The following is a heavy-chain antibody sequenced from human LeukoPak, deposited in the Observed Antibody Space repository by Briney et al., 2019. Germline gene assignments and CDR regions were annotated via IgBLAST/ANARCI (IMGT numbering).Heavy chain of an antibody. CDR3: ARDRSSYDYYFDH. Sequence: GGSLRLSCAASGFTFSNYAMHWVRQAPGKGLEWVAVISYDGSNKYYADSVKGRFTISRDNSKNTLYLQMNSLRAEDTAAFYCARDRSSYDYYFDHWGQGTLVTVSS. J-gene: IGHJ4*02. V-gene: IGHV3-30-3*01. CDR2: ISYDGSNK. D-gene: IGHD5-12*01. CDR1: GFTFSNYA.